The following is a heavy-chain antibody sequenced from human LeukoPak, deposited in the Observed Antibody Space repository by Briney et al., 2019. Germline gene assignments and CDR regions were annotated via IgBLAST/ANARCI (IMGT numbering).Heavy chain of an antibody. V-gene: IGHV4-59*08. D-gene: IGHD3-22*01. CDR1: GGSISSYY. CDR2: IYYSGST. Sequence: SETLSLTCTVSGGSISSYYWSWIRQPPGKGLEWIGYIYYSGSTNYNPSLKSRVTISVDTSKNQFSLKLSSVTAADTAVYYCARAELSRITMTADAFDIWGQGTMVTVSS. J-gene: IGHJ3*02. CDR3: ARAELSRITMTADAFDI.